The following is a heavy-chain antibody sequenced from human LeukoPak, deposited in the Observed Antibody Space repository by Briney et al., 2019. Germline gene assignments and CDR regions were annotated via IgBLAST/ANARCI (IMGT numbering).Heavy chain of an antibody. Sequence: SETLSLTCAVYGGSFSGYYWSWIREPPGKGLEWLGEINHSGSTNYNPSLKSRVTISVDTSKNQFSLKLSSVTAADTAVYYCARAPHYYGSVVFDYWGQGTLVTVSS. D-gene: IGHD3-10*01. J-gene: IGHJ4*02. CDR3: ARAPHYYGSVVFDY. V-gene: IGHV4-34*01. CDR1: GGSFSGYY. CDR2: INHSGST.